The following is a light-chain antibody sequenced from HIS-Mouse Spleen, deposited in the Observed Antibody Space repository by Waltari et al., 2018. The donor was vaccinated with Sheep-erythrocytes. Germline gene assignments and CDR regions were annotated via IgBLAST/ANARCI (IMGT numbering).Light chain of an antibody. Sequence: SYELTQPPSVSVSPGPTASITCSGDTLGDKYACWYQQKPGHSPVLVIYQDSKRPSGIPERFSGSNSGNTATLTISGTQAMDEADYYCQAWDSSTVVFGGGTKLTVL. CDR1: TLGDKY. J-gene: IGLJ2*01. CDR2: QDS. V-gene: IGLV3-1*01. CDR3: QAWDSSTVV.